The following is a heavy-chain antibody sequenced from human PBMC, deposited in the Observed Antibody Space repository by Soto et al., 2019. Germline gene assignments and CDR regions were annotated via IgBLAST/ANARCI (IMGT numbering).Heavy chain of an antibody. CDR2: INAGNGNT. V-gene: IGHV1-3*01. J-gene: IGHJ4*02. Sequence: ASAKVSCKASGYTFTSYAMHWVRQAPGQRLEWMGWINAGNGNTKYSQKFQGRVTITRDTSASTAYMELSSLRSEDTAVYYCASSLQTRAPFDYGGQETRVPVSS. CDR3: ASSLQTRAPFDY. CDR1: GYTFTSYA.